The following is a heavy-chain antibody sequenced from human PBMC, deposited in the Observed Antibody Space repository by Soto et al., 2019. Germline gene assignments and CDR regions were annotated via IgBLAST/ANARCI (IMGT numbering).Heavy chain of an antibody. CDR2: IYHSGST. CDR3: ARGPPNTY. V-gene: IGHV4-30-2*01. CDR1: GGAISSGCYS. J-gene: IGHJ4*02. D-gene: IGHD2-8*01. Sequence: QLQLQESGSGLVKPSQTLSLTCAVPGGAISSGCYSWSWIRQPPGKGLEWIGYIYHSGSTYYNPSLKSRVTISVDRSKNQFSLKLSSVTAADTAVYYCARGPPNTYWGQGTLVTVSS.